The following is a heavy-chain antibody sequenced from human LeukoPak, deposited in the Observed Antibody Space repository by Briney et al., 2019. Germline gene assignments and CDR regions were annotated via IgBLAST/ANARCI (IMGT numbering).Heavy chain of an antibody. CDR3: ARLRWQLVGPYFDY. CDR2: IYSSGST. Sequence: SETLSLTCSFSGDSISTYYWSWIRQSPGKGLEWIGHIYSSGSTDYNSSLKSRVTISVDTSKSQFSLRLSSVTATDTAVYYCARLRWQLVGPYFDYWGQGILVTVSS. J-gene: IGHJ4*02. D-gene: IGHD1-26*01. V-gene: IGHV4-59*01. CDR1: GDSISTYY.